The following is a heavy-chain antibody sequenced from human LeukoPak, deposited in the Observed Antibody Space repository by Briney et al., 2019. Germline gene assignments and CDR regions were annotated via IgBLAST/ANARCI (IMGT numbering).Heavy chain of an antibody. V-gene: IGHV4-59*01. J-gene: IGHJ3*02. Sequence: SETLSLTCTVSGGSISSYYWSWIRQPPGKGLEWIGYIYYSGSTNYNPSLKSRVTISVDTSKNQFSLKLSSVTAADTAVYYCAIALRMVRGVITYDAFDIWGQGTMVTVSS. D-gene: IGHD3-10*01. CDR3: AIALRMVRGVITYDAFDI. CDR1: GGSISSYY. CDR2: IYYSGST.